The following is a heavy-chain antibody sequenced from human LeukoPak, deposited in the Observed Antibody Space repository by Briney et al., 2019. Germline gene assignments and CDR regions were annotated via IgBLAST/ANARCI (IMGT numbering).Heavy chain of an antibody. CDR1: GYTFTNFY. D-gene: IGHD1-1*01. CDR2: IIPSGGRT. Sequence: GASVKVSCKTSGYTFTNFYVHWVRQAPGQGLEWMGIIIPSGGRTRYAQKFQGRLTLTRDTSTSTVYMELSSLRSEDTAVYYCASGTGYWCQGTRVTVSS. J-gene: IGHJ4*02. CDR3: ASGTGY. V-gene: IGHV1-46*01.